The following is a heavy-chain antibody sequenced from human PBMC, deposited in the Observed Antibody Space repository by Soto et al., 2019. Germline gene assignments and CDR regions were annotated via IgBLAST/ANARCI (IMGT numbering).Heavy chain of an antibody. CDR1: GYTFTSYY. CDR2: INPSGGST. J-gene: IGHJ6*01. V-gene: IGHV1-46*01. CDR3: AKSSSLACSGKSV. Sequence: ASVKVSCKASGYTFTSYYMHWVRQAPGQGLERMGIINPSGGSTSYAQKFQCRFTMTRDTFTSTVYMELSSLITENTAVYYCAKSSSLACSGKSVWGKGSTITASS. D-gene: IGHD6-25*01.